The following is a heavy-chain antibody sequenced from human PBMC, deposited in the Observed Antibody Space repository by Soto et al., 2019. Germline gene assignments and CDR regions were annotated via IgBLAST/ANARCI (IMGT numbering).Heavy chain of an antibody. J-gene: IGHJ4*02. CDR2: ISYDGSNK. CDR1: GFTFSRYG. Sequence: PGGSLRLSCAPSGFTFSRYGMHWLRQAPGKGLEWVAVISYDGSNKYYADSVKGRFTISRDNSKNTLYLQMNSLRAEDTAVYYCATSGYGSIGYWGQGTLVTVSS. CDR3: ATSGYGSIGY. V-gene: IGHV3-30*03. D-gene: IGHD5-12*01.